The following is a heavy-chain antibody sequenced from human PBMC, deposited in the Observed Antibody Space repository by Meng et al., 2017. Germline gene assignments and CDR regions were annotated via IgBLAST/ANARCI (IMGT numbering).Heavy chain of an antibody. Sequence: GGSLRLSCAASGFTFDDYAMHWVRQAPGKGLEWVSGISWNSGSIGYADSVKGRFTISRDNAKNSLYPQMNSLRAEDTALYYCAKDTHGYNYYYYGMDVWGQGTTVTVSS. CDR2: ISWNSGSI. J-gene: IGHJ6*02. CDR1: GFTFDDYA. D-gene: IGHD5-24*01. CDR3: AKDTHGYNYYYYGMDV. V-gene: IGHV3-9*01.